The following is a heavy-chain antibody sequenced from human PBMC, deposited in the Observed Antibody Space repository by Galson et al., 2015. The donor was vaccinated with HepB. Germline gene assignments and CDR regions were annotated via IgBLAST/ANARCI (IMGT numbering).Heavy chain of an antibody. V-gene: IGHV6-1*01. CDR3: VRAKWVDGPYDSSGYTGDYDT. D-gene: IGHD3-22*01. CDR1: GDSVSKKSNA. J-gene: IGHJ5*02. Sequence: CAISGDSVSKKSNAWNCIRQSPSRGFEWLGRTYHRAKWFREYRDSVKRRMVINADTSKNQVSMELNFVTPEDTAVYYCVRAKWVDGPYDSSGYTGDYDTWGQGTSVTISS. CDR2: TYHRAKWFR.